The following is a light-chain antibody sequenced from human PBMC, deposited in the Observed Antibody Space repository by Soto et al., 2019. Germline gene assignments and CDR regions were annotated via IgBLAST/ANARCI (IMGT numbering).Light chain of an antibody. J-gene: IGLJ2*01. CDR3: SSYTSRSTLV. Sequence: QSALTQSVSVSGSPGQSITISCTGSSSDIGGYKYVSWYQQHPGKAPKLMIYEGSKRPSGVSNRFSGSKSGNTASLTISGLQADDEADYYCSSYTSRSTLVFGGGTKLTVL. CDR1: SSDIGGYKY. CDR2: EGS. V-gene: IGLV2-14*01.